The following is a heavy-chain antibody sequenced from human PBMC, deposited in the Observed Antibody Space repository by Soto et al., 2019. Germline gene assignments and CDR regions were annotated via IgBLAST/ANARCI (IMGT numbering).Heavy chain of an antibody. CDR1: GYTFTNYD. D-gene: IGHD2-2*01. CDR2: INPDSDNT. CDR3: ARGRRYCTTTSCYPPALFPYGMDV. J-gene: IGHJ6*02. V-gene: IGHV1-8*01. Sequence: ASVKVSCKTSGYTFTNYDINWVRQAAGQGLEWMGWINPDSDNTGYAQKFQGRVTMTRDTSISTAYMELNSLRSEDTAVYYCARGRRYCTTTSCYPPALFPYGMDVWGQGTTVTISS.